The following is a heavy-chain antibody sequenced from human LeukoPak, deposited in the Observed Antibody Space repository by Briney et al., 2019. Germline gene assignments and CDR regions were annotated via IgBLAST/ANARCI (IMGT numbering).Heavy chain of an antibody. CDR2: TSADERIK. V-gene: IGHV3-30*05. Sequence: GRSLRLSCTVSGFPFNDYVIHWVRQVPGKGLEWVAVTSADERIKIYNDSVRGRFTISRDNSKNTQYLQMNSLRVEGTAVYYCARDPVLGAPDYLDYWGRGTLVSVSS. J-gene: IGHJ4*02. D-gene: IGHD1-26*01. CDR3: ARDPVLGAPDYLDY. CDR1: GFPFNDYV.